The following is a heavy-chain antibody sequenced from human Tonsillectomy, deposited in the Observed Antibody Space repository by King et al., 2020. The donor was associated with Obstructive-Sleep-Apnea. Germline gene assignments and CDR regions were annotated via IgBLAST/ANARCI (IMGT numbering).Heavy chain of an antibody. J-gene: IGHJ4*02. CDR2: ISYDGSKR. D-gene: IGHD2-15*01. CDR3: VRDPLDVVWVAAATTSHYFDC. V-gene: IGHV3-30*04. CDR1: GFTFRAYA. Sequence: QLVQSGGSVVQPGRSLRLSCAASGFTFRAYAMHWVRQAPGKGLEWVAVISYDGSKRYYADSVKGRFTISRDNSKNTLYLQMNSLRADDTAVYYCVRDPLDVVWVAAATTSHYFDCWGQGTLVTVSS.